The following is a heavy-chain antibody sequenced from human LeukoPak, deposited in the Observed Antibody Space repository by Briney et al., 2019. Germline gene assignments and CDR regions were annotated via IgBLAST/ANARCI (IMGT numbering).Heavy chain of an antibody. Sequence: ASVKVSCKASGGTFSSYAISWVRQAPGQGLEWMGRIIPILGIANYAQKFQGRVTITADKSTSTAYMELSSLRSEDTAVYYCARQLAVPADRFDPWGQGTLVTVSS. J-gene: IGHJ5*02. CDR2: IIPILGIA. CDR3: ARQLAVPADRFDP. CDR1: GGTFSSYA. V-gene: IGHV1-69*04. D-gene: IGHD2-2*01.